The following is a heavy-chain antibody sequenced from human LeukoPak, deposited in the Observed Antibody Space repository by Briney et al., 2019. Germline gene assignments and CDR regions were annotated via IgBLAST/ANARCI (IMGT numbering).Heavy chain of an antibody. J-gene: IGHJ4*02. V-gene: IGHV4-34*01. D-gene: IGHD3-22*01. CDR3: ARGRRLAYYYDSSGYFDY. Sequence: SETLSLTCAVYGGSFSGYYWGWVRQPPGRGLEWIGEINHSGSTNYNPSHKSRVTISVDTSKHQFSLTMSSVTAADTAVYYCARGRRLAYYYDSSGYFDYWGQGTLVTVSS. CDR1: GGSFSGYY. CDR2: INHSGST.